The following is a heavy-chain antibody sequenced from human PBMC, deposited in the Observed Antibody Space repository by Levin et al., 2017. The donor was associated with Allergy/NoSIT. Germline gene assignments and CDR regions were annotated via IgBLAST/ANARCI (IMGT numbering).Heavy chain of an antibody. V-gene: IGHV4-39*01. CDR3: ARLVVKRVRGDPGGY. Sequence: SETLSLTCTVSGGSISSSSYYWGWIRQPPGKGLEWIGSIYYSGSTYYNPSLKSRVTISVDTSKNQFSLKLSSVTAADTAVYYCARLVVKRVRGDPGGYWGQGTLVTVSS. CDR2: IYYSGST. D-gene: IGHD3-10*01. J-gene: IGHJ4*02. CDR1: GGSISSSSYY.